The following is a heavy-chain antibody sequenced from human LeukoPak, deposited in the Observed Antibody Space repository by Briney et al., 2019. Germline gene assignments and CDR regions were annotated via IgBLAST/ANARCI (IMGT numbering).Heavy chain of an antibody. CDR2: IYYRGST. J-gene: IGHJ3*02. CDR1: GGSISSSY. CDR3: AREERTTEIAIVFDT. D-gene: IGHD4-17*01. V-gene: IGHV4-59*01. Sequence: SQTLSLTCNVSGGSISSSYWSWIRQPPGKGQGWLGYIYYRGSTNYNPCLTSRVTISVDRSKNQFSLKLSPMPTASTVATISAREERTTEIAIVFDTRGQGTMVTVSS.